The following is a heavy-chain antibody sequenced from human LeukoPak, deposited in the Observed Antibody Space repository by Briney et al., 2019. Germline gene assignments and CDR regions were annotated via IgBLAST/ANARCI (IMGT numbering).Heavy chain of an antibody. CDR1: GFTFDDYG. CDR2: INWNGGST. J-gene: IGHJ4*02. D-gene: IGHD3-22*01. Sequence: GGSLRLSCAVSGFTFDDYGMTWVRQVPGKGLEWVSDINWNGGSTGYADSVKGRSIISRDNAKNSLYLQMNSLRPEDTALYYCARVGDSSGYYMDYWGQGTLVTVSS. CDR3: ARVGDSSGYYMDY. V-gene: IGHV3-20*04.